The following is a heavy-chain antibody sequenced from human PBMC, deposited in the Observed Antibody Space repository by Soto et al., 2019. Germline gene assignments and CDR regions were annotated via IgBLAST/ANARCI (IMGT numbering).Heavy chain of an antibody. V-gene: IGHV3-30-3*01. D-gene: IGHD6-19*01. CDR3: AREYSSGWYRGAFDI. CDR1: GFTFSSYA. CDR2: ISYDGSNK. Sequence: ESGGGVVQPGRSLRLSCAASGFTFSSYAMHWVRQAPGKGLEWVAVISYDGSNKYYADSVKGRFTISRDNSKNTLYLQMNSLRAEDTAVYYCAREYSSGWYRGAFDIWGQGTMVTVSS. J-gene: IGHJ3*02.